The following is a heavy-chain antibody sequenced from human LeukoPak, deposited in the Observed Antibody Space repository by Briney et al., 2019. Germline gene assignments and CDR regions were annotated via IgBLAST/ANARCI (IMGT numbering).Heavy chain of an antibody. CDR2: INSDGSSS. Sequence: GGSLRLSCAASGFTFSRYWMHWVRQAPGKGLVWVSRINSDGSSSTYADSVKGRFTISRDNAKNTLYLQMNSLRVEDTAVYYCARSEYSFDYWGQGTLVTVSS. CDR3: ARSEYSFDY. CDR1: GFTFSRYW. V-gene: IGHV3-74*01. J-gene: IGHJ4*02.